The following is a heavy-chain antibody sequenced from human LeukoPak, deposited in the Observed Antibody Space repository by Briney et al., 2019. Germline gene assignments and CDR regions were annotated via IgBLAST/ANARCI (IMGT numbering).Heavy chain of an antibody. Sequence: GGSLRLSCAASGFTFSSYDMHWVRQATGKGLEWVSAIGTAGDTYYPGSVKGRFTISRENAKNSLYLQMNSLRAEDTAVYYCAKVRRGLQNYYWGQGTLVTVSS. CDR3: AKVRRGLQNYY. CDR1: GFTFSSYD. D-gene: IGHD5-18*01. J-gene: IGHJ4*02. CDR2: IGTAGDT. V-gene: IGHV3-13*04.